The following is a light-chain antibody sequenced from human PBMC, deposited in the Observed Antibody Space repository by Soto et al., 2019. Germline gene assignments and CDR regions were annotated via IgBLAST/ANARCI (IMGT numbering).Light chain of an antibody. CDR2: AAS. J-gene: IGKJ1*01. V-gene: IGKV3-20*01. CDR1: QIVDGNS. Sequence: EIVLTQSPGTLSLSPGERATLSCRASQIVDGNSLTWYQQKPGQAPRVLFYAASNRATGIPDRFSGSGSGTDFTLTISRLEPEDFAVYYCHQYGRSPRTFGQGTKVEMK. CDR3: HQYGRSPRT.